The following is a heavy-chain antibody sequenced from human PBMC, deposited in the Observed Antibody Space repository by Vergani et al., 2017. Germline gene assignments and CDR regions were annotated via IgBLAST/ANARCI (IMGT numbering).Heavy chain of an antibody. D-gene: IGHD3-3*01. V-gene: IGHV1-69*09. CDR1: GGTFSSYA. CDR2: IIPILGIA. Sequence: QVQLVQSGAEVKKPGASVKVSCKASGGTFSSYAISWVRQAPGQGLEWMGRIIPILGIANYAQKFQGRVTITADKSTSTAYMELSSLISEDTAVYYCARDEWPRRDYYFDYWGQGTLVTVSS. CDR3: ARDEWPRRDYYFDY. J-gene: IGHJ4*02.